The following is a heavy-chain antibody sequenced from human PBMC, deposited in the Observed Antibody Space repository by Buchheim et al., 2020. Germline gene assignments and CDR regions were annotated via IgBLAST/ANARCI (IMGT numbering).Heavy chain of an antibody. V-gene: IGHV3-7*01. Sequence: EVQLVESGGGLVQPGGSLRLSCAASGFTFSNYWMNWVRQAPGRGLEWVANIKYDGSERNYVDSVKGRFTISRDNAKYSFYLQMNSLRADDMAVYYCARSNWFDSWGQGTL. CDR2: IKYDGSER. J-gene: IGHJ5*01. CDR1: GFTFSNYW. CDR3: ARSNWFDS.